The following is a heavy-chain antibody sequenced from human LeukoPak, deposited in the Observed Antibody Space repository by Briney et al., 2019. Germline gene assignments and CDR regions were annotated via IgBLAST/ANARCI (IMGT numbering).Heavy chain of an antibody. CDR2: KWHDGSNK. V-gene: IGHV3-33*01. Sequence: GGSLRLSCAPSGFTLSIYRMHGVPAAPGGGLERGVVKWHDGSNKYYADSVGGRFTISRDSPKNTLYLQMNSLRAEDTAVYYWVTHQCYGRRYCNGGAPEWDFDNWGQGTLVTVSS. CDR1: GFTLSIYR. D-gene: IGHD2-15*01. CDR3: VTHQCYGRRYCNGGAPEWDFDN. J-gene: IGHJ4*02.